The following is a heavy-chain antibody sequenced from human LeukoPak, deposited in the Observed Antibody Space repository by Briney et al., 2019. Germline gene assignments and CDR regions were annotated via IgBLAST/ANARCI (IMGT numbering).Heavy chain of an antibody. D-gene: IGHD3-22*01. V-gene: IGHV4-59*08. CDR2: IYDSGST. CDR1: GGSISSYY. CDR3: ARRIYDSSGYPLFDY. Sequence: SETLSLTCTVSGGSISSYYWSWIRQPPGKGREWIGYIYDSGSTNYNPSLKSRVTISVDTSKNQFSLKLSSVTAADTAVYYCARRIYDSSGYPLFDYWGQGTLVTVSS. J-gene: IGHJ4*02.